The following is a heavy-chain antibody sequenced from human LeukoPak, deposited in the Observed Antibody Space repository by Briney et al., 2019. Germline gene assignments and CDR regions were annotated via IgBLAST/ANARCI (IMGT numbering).Heavy chain of an antibody. J-gene: IGHJ5*02. V-gene: IGHV1-18*01. Sequence: ASVKVSCKASGYTFTSYGISWVRRAPGQGLEWMGWISAYNGNTNYAQKLQGRVTMTTDTSTSTAYMELRSLRSDDTAVYYCARDHRQSMIAAFDPWGQGTLVTVSS. D-gene: IGHD2-21*01. CDR1: GYTFTSYG. CDR3: ARDHRQSMIAAFDP. CDR2: ISAYNGNT.